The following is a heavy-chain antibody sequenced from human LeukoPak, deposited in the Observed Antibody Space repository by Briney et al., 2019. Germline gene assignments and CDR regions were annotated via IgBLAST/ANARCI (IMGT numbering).Heavy chain of an antibody. CDR3: ARDLGYSYGGDY. CDR2: IWYDGSNK. Sequence: GGSLRLSCAASGFTLSSYGMHGVRQPPGKGLEWVAVIWYDGSNKYYADSVKGRFTISRDNSKNTLYLQMNSLRAEDTAVYYCARDLGYSYGGDYWGQGTLVTVSS. CDR1: GFTLSSYG. J-gene: IGHJ4*02. D-gene: IGHD5-18*01. V-gene: IGHV3-33*01.